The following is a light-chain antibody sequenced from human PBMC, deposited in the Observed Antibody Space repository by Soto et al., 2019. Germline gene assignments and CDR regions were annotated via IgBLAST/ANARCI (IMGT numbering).Light chain of an antibody. J-gene: IGLJ2*01. V-gene: IGLV1-44*01. CDR1: RSNIAGNA. CDR2: SDS. Sequence: QSVLTQPPSASGTHGQRVTISCSGSRSNIAGNAVNWYRQLPGTAPTLLIFSDSQRPSGVPDRFSASKYGTSASLAISGLQADDEAHYHCAVWDDSLNRPVFGGGTKLTVL. CDR3: AVWDDSLNRPV.